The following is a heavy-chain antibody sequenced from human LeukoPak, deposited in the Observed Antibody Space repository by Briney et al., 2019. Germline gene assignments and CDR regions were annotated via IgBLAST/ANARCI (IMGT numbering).Heavy chain of an antibody. CDR3: ARDGVKGDAFDI. CDR2: INPSGGST. D-gene: IGHD3-16*01. CDR1: GYTFTSYY. Sequence: EASVKVSCKASGYTFTSYYMHWVRQAPGQGLEWMGIINPSGGSTSYAQKFQGRVTMTRDMSTSTVYMELSSLRSEDTAVYYCARDGVKGDAFDIWGQGTMVTVSS. J-gene: IGHJ3*02. V-gene: IGHV1-46*01.